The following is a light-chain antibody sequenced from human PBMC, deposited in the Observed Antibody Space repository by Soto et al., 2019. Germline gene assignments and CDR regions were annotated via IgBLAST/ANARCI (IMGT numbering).Light chain of an antibody. CDR2: RAS. Sequence: VVLTQSPATLSLSPGERAVVSCWASQSVNSLLAWYQHKPGQAPRLLIYRASTRATDTPDRFSGSGFGTDFALTISSLQSEDSAVYHCQQYNKWPITFGQGTRLEI. CDR1: QSVNSL. J-gene: IGKJ5*01. CDR3: QQYNKWPIT. V-gene: IGKV3-15*01.